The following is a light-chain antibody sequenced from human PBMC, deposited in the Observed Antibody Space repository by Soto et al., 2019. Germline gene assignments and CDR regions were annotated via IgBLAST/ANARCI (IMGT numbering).Light chain of an antibody. CDR3: QPSYITPFP. CDR2: AAS. Sequence: DIQMTQSPSSLSAYVGDRVTITCRASQSISSYLNWYQQKPGKAPKLLIYAASSLQSGVPLRFSGSGSGTEFTLNISSLQHDDFATYYCQPSYITPFPFCPGNKGD. V-gene: IGKV1-39*01. CDR1: QSISSY. J-gene: IGKJ3*01.